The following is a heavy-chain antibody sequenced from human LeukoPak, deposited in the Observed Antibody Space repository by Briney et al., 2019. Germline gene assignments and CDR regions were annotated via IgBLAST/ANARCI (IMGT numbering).Heavy chain of an antibody. CDR1: GYIFYNNY. CDR3: ARTRNWFDP. Sequence: GASVKVSCKASGYIFYNNYMHWVRQAPGQGLEWMGIINPSGGSTSYAQKFQGRVTMTRDTSTSTVYMELSSLRSEDTAVYYCARTRNWFDPWGQGTLVTVSS. CDR2: INPSGGST. V-gene: IGHV1-46*02. J-gene: IGHJ5*02.